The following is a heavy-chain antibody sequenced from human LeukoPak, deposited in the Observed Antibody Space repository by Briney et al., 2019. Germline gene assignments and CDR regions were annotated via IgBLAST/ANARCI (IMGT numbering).Heavy chain of an antibody. CDR1: GGSFSGYY. CDR3: ARVFVMEATFCYNYGMDV. V-gene: IGHV4-34*01. D-gene: IGHD3-16*01. Sequence: SETLSLTCAVYGGSFSGYYWSWIRQPPGKGLEWIGEINHSGSTNYNPSLKSRVTISVDASKNQFSLKVSSVTAADTAVYYCARVFVMEATFCYNYGMDVWGQGTTVTVSS. J-gene: IGHJ6*02. CDR2: INHSGST.